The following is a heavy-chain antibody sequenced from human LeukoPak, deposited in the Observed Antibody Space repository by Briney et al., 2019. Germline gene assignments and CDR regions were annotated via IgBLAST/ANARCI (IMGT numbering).Heavy chain of an antibody. Sequence: GRSLRLSCAASGFTFSSYAMHWVRQAPGKGLEWVAVISYDGSNKYYADSVKGRFTISRDNSKNTLYLQMNSLRAEDTAVYYCARASKQLVYFDYWGQGTLVTVSS. V-gene: IGHV3-30*04. J-gene: IGHJ4*02. CDR1: GFTFSSYA. CDR2: ISYDGSNK. D-gene: IGHD6-6*01. CDR3: ARASKQLVYFDY.